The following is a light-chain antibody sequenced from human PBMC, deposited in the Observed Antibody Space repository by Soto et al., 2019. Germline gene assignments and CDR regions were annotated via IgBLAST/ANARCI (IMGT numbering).Light chain of an antibody. CDR3: QQYGTSIT. CDR1: QSFSSSY. Sequence: EIVLTQSPGTLSLSPGERATLSCRASQSFSSSYLAWYQQKPGQAPRLLIYGASSRATGIPDRCSGSGSGTDFTLTISRLEPDDFAVYYCQQYGTSITFGQGTRLEI. V-gene: IGKV3-20*01. J-gene: IGKJ5*01. CDR2: GAS.